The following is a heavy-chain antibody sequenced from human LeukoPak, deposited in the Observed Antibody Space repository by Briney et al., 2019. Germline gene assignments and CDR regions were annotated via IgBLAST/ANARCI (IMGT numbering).Heavy chain of an antibody. CDR3: ARVRTVPLRGVIINYYYYYMDV. J-gene: IGHJ6*03. V-gene: IGHV4-4*07. Sequence: SETLSLTCTVSGGSISSYYWSWIRQPAGKGLEWIGRIYISGSTNYNPSLKSRVTMSVDTSKNQFSLKLSSVTAADTAVYYCARVRTVPLRGVIINYYYYYMDVWGKGTTVTVSS. CDR1: GGSISSYY. CDR2: IYISGST. D-gene: IGHD3-10*01.